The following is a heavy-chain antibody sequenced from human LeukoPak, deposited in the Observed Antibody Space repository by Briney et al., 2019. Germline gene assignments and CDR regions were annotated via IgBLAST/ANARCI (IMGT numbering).Heavy chain of an antibody. CDR3: AMWTDYYYRFDP. D-gene: IGHD3/OR15-3a*01. CDR2: IYYSGTT. CDR1: GDSMSSHY. J-gene: IGHJ5*02. Sequence: SETLSLTCAVSGDSMSSHYWSWIRQPPGRGLEWIGYIYYSGTTNYNPSLKSRVTISIDTSKKQFSLKLSSVTAADTAVYYCAMWTDYYYRFDPWGQGTLVTVS. V-gene: IGHV4-59*11.